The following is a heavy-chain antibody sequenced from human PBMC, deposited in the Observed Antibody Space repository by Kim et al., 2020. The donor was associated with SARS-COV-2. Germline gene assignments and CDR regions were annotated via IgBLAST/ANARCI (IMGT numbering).Heavy chain of an antibody. V-gene: IGHV1-46*01. CDR3: VRDYRDSSGFSFGPSYFDS. J-gene: IGHJ4*02. Sequence: ASVKFSCKASGYSFTNYYIHWVRQAPGQGLEWMGMINPGGGGTNYAHRFQDRFTVTSDTSTSTVYMELSSLRSEDTAIYYCVRDYRDSSGFSFGPSYFDSWGQGTLVTVSS. CDR2: INPGGGGT. CDR1: GYSFTNYY. D-gene: IGHD2-15*01.